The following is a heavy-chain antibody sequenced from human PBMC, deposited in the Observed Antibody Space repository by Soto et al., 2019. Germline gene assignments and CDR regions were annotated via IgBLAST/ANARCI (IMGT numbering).Heavy chain of an antibody. Sequence: ASVKVSCEVSGYTLTELSMHWVRQAPGKGLDWMGGFDPEDGETIYAQKFQGRVTMTEDTSTDTAYMELSSLRSEDTAVYYCATAPGAYYDFWSGYFSFDYWGQGTLVTVSS. J-gene: IGHJ4*02. CDR3: ATAPGAYYDFWSGYFSFDY. V-gene: IGHV1-24*01. D-gene: IGHD3-3*01. CDR2: FDPEDGET. CDR1: GYTLTELS.